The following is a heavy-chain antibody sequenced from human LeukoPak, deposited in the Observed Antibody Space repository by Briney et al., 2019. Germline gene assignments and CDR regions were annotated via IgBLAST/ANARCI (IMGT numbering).Heavy chain of an antibody. CDR2: INPNSGGT. V-gene: IGHV1-2*02. CDR1: GYTFTVYY. J-gene: IGHJ4*02. Sequence: GSVQVSFQASGYTFTVYYIHWVRQAPGQGLEWMGWINPNSGGTNYAQRFQGRVTMTRDTSFSTAYMELSRLRSDDTAVYYCALNDYGDGLGYWGQGTLVPVFS. CDR3: ALNDYGDGLGY. D-gene: IGHD4-17*01.